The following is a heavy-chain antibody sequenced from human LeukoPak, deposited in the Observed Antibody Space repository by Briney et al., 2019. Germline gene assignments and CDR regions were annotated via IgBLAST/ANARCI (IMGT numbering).Heavy chain of an antibody. CDR3: ARGGGKGYYDSSGYYNFDY. CDR2: IWYDGSNK. CDR1: GFTFSSYG. V-gene: IGHV3-33*01. J-gene: IGHJ4*02. Sequence: PGGSLRLSCAASGFTFSSYGMHWVRQAPGKGLEWVAVIWYDGSNKYYADSVKGRFTISRDNSKNTLYLQMNSLRAEDTALYYCARGGGKGYYDSSGYYNFDYWGQGTLVTVSS. D-gene: IGHD3-22*01.